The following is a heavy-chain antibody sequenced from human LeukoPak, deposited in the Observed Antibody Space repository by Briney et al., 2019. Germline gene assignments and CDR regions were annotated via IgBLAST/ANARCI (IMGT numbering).Heavy chain of an antibody. CDR1: GGSISSYY. CDR2: IYYSGST. D-gene: IGHD3-3*01. CDR3: ARAYDFWSDY. Sequence: PSETLSLTCTVSGGSISSYYWSWIRQPPGKGLEWIGYIYYSGSTNYNPSLKSRVTISVDTSKNQFSLKLSSVTAADTAVYYCARAYDFWSDYWGQGTLVTVSS. V-gene: IGHV4-59*08. J-gene: IGHJ4*02.